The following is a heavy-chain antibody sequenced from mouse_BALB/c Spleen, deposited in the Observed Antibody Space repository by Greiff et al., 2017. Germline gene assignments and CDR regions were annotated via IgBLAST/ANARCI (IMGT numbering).Heavy chain of an antibody. J-gene: IGHJ3*01. V-gene: IGHV1-7*01. Sequence: QVQLQQSGAELAKPGASVKMSCKASGYTFTSYWMPWVKQRPGQGLEWIGYINPSTGYTEYNQKFKDKATLTADKSSSTAYMQLSSLTSEDSAVYYCARVYGYDGFAYWGQGTLVTVSA. CDR3: ARVYGYDGFAY. D-gene: IGHD2-2*01. CDR2: INPSTGYT. CDR1: GYTFTSYW.